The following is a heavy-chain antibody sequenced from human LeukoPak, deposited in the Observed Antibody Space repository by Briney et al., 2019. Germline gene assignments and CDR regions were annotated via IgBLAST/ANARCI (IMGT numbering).Heavy chain of an antibody. J-gene: IGHJ6*03. V-gene: IGHV4-34*01. CDR3: ARVVVGVYYYYMDD. CDR2: INHSGST. CDR1: GGSFSGYY. Sequence: SLTQSPTCAVYGGSFSGYYWSWIRQPPGKGLEWIGEINHSGSTNYKPYLKSRVTISVDTTTNQFALKLSSVTAADTAVYYCARVVVGVYYYYMDDWGKGTTVTVSS. D-gene: IGHD3-3*01.